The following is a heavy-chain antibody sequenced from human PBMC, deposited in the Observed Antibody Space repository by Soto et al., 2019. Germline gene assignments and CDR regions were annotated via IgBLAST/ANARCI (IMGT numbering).Heavy chain of an antibody. D-gene: IGHD2-15*01. CDR2: ISSSSSTI. Sequence: EVQLVESGGGLVQPGGSLRLSCAASGFTFSSYCMNWVRQAPGKGLEWVSYISSSSSTIYYADSVKGRFTISRDNAKKPLYRQTNRLRAEDTAVYYCARDVNSGLFDYWGQGNLVTVSS. J-gene: IGHJ4*02. CDR1: GFTFSSYC. CDR3: ARDVNSGLFDY. V-gene: IGHV3-48*01.